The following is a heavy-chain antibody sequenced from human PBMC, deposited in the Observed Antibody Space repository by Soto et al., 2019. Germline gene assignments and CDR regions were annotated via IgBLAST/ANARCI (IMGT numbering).Heavy chain of an antibody. CDR1: GFTFSSYA. CDR2: ISGSGGST. D-gene: IGHD6-6*01. CDR3: AKDRRGGIAARQPPPYYYGMDV. V-gene: IGHV3-23*01. J-gene: IGHJ6*02. Sequence: EVQLLESGGGLVQPGGSLRLSCAASGFTFSSYAMSWVRQAPGKGLEWVSAISGSGGSTYYADSVKGRFTISRDNSKNALYLQMNGLRAGDTAVYYCAKDRRGGIAARQPPPYYYGMDVWGQGTTVTVSS.